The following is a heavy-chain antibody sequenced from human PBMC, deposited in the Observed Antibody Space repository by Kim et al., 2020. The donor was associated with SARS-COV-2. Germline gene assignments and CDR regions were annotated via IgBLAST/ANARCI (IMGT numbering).Heavy chain of an antibody. V-gene: IGHV3-23*01. D-gene: IGHD3-10*01. Sequence: SVKGRFTISRDNSQNTLYLQMNSLRAGDTAVYYCAKMAVPLWFGELFGFYWGQGTLVTVSS. J-gene: IGHJ4*02. CDR3: AKMAVPLWFGELFGFY.